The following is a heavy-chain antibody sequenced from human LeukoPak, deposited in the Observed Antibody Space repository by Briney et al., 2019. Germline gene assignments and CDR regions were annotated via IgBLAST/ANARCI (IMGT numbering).Heavy chain of an antibody. J-gene: IGHJ5*02. CDR2: ISSYHCNT. CDR3: ARALDDLGRKSFCP. V-gene: IGHV1-18*01. Sequence: ASVKLSYKASGYTFTSYGISWVRQAPGQGREWRGWISSYHCNTNYAQKLQRRVTMTTDTSTSTAYMELRSLRSDDTAVYYCARALDDLGRKSFCPWGQGTLVTVSS. D-gene: IGHD3-3*01. CDR1: GYTFTSYG.